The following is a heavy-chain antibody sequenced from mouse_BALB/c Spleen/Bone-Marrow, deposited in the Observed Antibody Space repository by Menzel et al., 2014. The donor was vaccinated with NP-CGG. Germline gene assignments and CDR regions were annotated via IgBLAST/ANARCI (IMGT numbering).Heavy chain of an antibody. Sequence: QVQLQQPGAELVRPGASVKLSCKASGYTFTSYWINWVKQRPGQGLEWIGNIYPSDSYTNYNQKFKDKATLTVDKSSSTAYMQLSSPTSEDFAVYYCTRGNHYFDYWGQGTTLTVSS. D-gene: IGHD2-1*01. CDR1: GYTFTSYW. CDR2: IYPSDSYT. CDR3: TRGNHYFDY. V-gene: IGHV1-69*02. J-gene: IGHJ2*01.